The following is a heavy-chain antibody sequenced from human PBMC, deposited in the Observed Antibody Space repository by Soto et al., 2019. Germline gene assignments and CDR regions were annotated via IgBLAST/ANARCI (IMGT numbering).Heavy chain of an antibody. CDR1: GYSFTSYW. J-gene: IGHJ4*02. V-gene: IGHV5-51*01. CDR2: IYPGDSDT. Sequence: GESLKISCKGSGYSFTSYWIGWVRQMPGKGLEWIGIIYPGDSDTRYSPSFQGQVTISADKSISTAYLQWSSLKASDTAMYYCARHSADIVGATFVDYWGQGTLVTVSS. CDR3: ARHSADIVGATFVDY. D-gene: IGHD1-26*01.